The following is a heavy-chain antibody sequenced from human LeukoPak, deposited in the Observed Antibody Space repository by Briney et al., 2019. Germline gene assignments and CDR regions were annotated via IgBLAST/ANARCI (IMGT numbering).Heavy chain of an antibody. J-gene: IGHJ6*03. V-gene: IGHV3-43D*04. Sequence: GGSLRLSCAASGFTFDDYAMHWVRQAPGKGLEWVPLISWDGGSTYYADSVKGRFTISRDNSKNSLYLQMNSLRAEDTALYYCAKDRGAAAGYDYMDVWGKGTTVTVSS. CDR3: AKDRGAAAGYDYMDV. D-gene: IGHD6-13*01. CDR1: GFTFDDYA. CDR2: ISWDGGST.